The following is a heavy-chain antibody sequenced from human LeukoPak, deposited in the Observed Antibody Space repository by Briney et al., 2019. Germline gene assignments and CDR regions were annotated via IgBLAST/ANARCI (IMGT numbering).Heavy chain of an antibody. Sequence: SETLSLTCTVSGSSISSGGYYWSWIRQHPGKGLEWIGYIYYSGSTYYNPSLKSRVTISVDTSKNQFSLKLSSVTAADTAVYYCARGNIVVVPAQYNWFDPWGQGTLVTVSS. V-gene: IGHV4-31*03. D-gene: IGHD2-2*01. CDR2: IYYSGST. CDR3: ARGNIVVVPAQYNWFDP. J-gene: IGHJ5*02. CDR1: GSSISSGGYY.